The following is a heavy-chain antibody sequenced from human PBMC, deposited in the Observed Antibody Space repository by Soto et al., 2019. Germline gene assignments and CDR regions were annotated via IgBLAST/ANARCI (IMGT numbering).Heavy chain of an antibody. CDR3: ARGDSTGSPTGWFDP. CDR2: ISNYNGDT. Sequence: QVQLVQSGAEVRKPGASVQVSCKASGYTFTRYSINWVRQAPGQGLEWVGWISNYNGDTKYAEKFQGRVTLTTDTFTTTTYMDLRSLTSDDTAMYFCARGDSTGSPTGWFDPWGQGTLVTVFS. J-gene: IGHJ5*02. CDR1: GYTFTRYS. V-gene: IGHV1-18*04. D-gene: IGHD6-19*01.